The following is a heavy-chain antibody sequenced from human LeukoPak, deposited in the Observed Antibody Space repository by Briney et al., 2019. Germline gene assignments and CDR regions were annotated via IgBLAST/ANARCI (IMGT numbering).Heavy chain of an antibody. D-gene: IGHD5-18*01. CDR2: ISSSSSYI. V-gene: IGHV3-21*01. Sequence: GGSLRLSCAASGFTFSSYSMNWVRQAPGKGLEWVSSISSSSSYIYYADSVKGRFTISRDNAKNSLYLQMNSLRAEDTAVYYCARVLVDSYGYSNDYWGQGTLVTVSS. CDR1: GFTFSSYS. J-gene: IGHJ4*02. CDR3: ARVLVDSYGYSNDY.